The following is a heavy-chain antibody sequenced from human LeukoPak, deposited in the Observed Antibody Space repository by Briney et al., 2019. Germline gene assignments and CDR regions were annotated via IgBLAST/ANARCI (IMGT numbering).Heavy chain of an antibody. CDR2: IYTSGNT. CDR1: VGSISSCSYY. V-gene: IGHV4-61*02. Sequence: SETLSLTCTVSVGSISSCSYYWSWIRQPAGKGLEWIGRIYTSGNTNYNPSLKSRVTISVDTSKNQFSLNLSSVTAADTAVYYCVRGGLNTMVRGKIHYYYMDVWGKGTTVTISS. D-gene: IGHD3-10*01. CDR3: VRGGLNTMVRGKIHYYYMDV. J-gene: IGHJ6*03.